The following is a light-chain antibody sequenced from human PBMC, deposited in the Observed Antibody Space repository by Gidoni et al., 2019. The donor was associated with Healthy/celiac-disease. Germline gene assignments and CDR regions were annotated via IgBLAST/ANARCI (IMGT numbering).Light chain of an antibody. Sequence: EIVLTQSPGTLSLSPGERASQSVSSSYLAWYQQKPGQAPRLLIYGASSRATGIPDRFSGSGSGTDFTLTISRLEPEDFAVYCCQQYGSSPRVTFGQGTRLEIK. CDR1: QSVSSSY. CDR3: QQYGSSPRVT. J-gene: IGKJ5*01. CDR2: GAS. V-gene: IGKV3-20*01.